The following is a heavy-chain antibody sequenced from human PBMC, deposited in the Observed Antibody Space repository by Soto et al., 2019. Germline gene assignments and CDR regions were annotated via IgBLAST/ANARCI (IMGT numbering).Heavy chain of an antibody. Sequence: QVQLVESGGGLVKAGGSLRLSCAASGFTFSDYYMTWIRQAPGKGLEWVSYIGSGGGTIYYADSVKGRFTISSDNAKSSLYLQMNSLRAEDTAVYYCARRHDFLDYWGQGTLVTVSS. CDR3: ARRHDFLDY. V-gene: IGHV3-11*01. CDR1: GFTFSDYY. D-gene: IGHD3-3*01. J-gene: IGHJ4*02. CDR2: IGSGGGTI.